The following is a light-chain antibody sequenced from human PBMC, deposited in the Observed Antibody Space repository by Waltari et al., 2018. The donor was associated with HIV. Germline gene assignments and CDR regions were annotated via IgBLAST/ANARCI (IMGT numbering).Light chain of an antibody. CDR3: CSFSPNGASWV. CDR2: EVN. Sequence: QSALPQPASVSGSPGQSITVSCTGTSGDIGTYDLVSWYQQEPGKAPNTIINEVNERKSGVSSRVSGSKSGNTAFLTISGLQVEDESLYFCCSFSPNGASWVFGGGTKVTVL. J-gene: IGLJ3*02. CDR1: SGDIGTYDL. V-gene: IGLV2-23*02.